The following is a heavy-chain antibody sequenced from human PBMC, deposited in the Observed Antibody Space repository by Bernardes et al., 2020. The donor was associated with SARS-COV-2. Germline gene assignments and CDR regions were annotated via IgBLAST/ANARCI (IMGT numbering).Heavy chain of an antibody. Sequence: ASVKVSCKASGYTFTSYDINWVRQATGQGLEWMGWMNPNSGNTGYAQKFQGRVTMTRNTSISTAYMELSSLRSEDTAVYYCARVYDGYSSGWYYLIRSQNYYYYGMDVWGQGTTVTVSS. CDR2: MNPNSGNT. CDR1: GYTFTSYD. J-gene: IGHJ6*02. D-gene: IGHD6-19*01. V-gene: IGHV1-8*01. CDR3: ARVYDGYSSGWYYLIRSQNYYYYGMDV.